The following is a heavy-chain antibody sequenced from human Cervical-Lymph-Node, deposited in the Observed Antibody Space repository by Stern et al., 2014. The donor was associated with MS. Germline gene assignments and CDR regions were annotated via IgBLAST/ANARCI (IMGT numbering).Heavy chain of an antibody. J-gene: IGHJ4*02. CDR3: VKTASTDGLYYFDS. V-gene: IGHV3-21*01. D-gene: IGHD5-24*01. CDR2: ISGRSSYI. CDR1: GFVFSRDS. Sequence: EVQLVQSGGGLVKTGGSLTLSCAASGFVFSRDSLNWVRQAPGKGLERVSSISGRSSYIHDADSVKGRFIISRDNDKNSVYLQMERLRVEDTAVYFCVKTASTDGLYYFDSWGQGTLVTVSS.